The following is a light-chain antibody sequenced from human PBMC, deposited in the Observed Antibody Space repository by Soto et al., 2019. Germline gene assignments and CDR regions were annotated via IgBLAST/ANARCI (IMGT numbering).Light chain of an antibody. V-gene: IGLV2-14*01. J-gene: IGLJ2*01. CDR1: RSDIGSYNY. Sequence: QSVLTQPASVSGSPGQSITISCTGSRSDIGSYNYVSWYQHHPDKAPRLIIYEVNNRPSGVSNRFSGSKSGNTASLTVSGLQAEDEAFYSCSSFTTANTVVFGGGTKVTVL. CDR2: EVN. CDR3: SSFTTANTVV.